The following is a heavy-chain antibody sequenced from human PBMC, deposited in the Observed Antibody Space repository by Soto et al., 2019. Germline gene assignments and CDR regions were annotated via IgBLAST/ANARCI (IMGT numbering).Heavy chain of an antibody. CDR2: IKNKAENYAT. V-gene: IGHV3-73*01. Sequence: GGSLRLSCAASGFIFGDSAIHWVRLASGKGLEWVGRIKNKAENYATAYAASVKGRFTISRDDSQNTAYLQMDSLKTEDTAVYYCSRLGFSGTWYGLNYWGHGTLVTVSS. CDR1: GFIFGDSA. CDR3: SRLGFSGTWYGLNY. J-gene: IGHJ4*01. D-gene: IGHD6-13*01.